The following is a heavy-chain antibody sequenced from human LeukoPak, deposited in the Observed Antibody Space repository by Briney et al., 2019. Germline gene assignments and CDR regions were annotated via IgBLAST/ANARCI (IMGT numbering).Heavy chain of an antibody. D-gene: IGHD3-9*01. V-gene: IGHV2-5*02. Sequence: SGPTLVNPTQTLTLTCTFSGFSFSTSGVGVGWIRQPPGKALEWLAVIYWDEDKRYRPSLKSRLTITKDTSKNQVVLTMPNMDPVDTATYYCARSPYYDILTGSRGTFDYWGRGILVTVSS. CDR2: IYWDEDK. J-gene: IGHJ4*02. CDR1: GFSFSTSGVG. CDR3: ARSPYYDILTGSRGTFDY.